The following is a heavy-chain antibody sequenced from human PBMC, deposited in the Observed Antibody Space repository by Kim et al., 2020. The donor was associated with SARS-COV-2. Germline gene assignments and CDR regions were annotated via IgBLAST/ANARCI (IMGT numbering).Heavy chain of an antibody. CDR3: ARVALSSGWPGHWFDP. J-gene: IGHJ5*02. V-gene: IGHV3-48*03. D-gene: IGHD6-19*01. Sequence: GGSLRLSCAASGFTFSSYEMNWVRQAPGKGLEWVSYISSSGSTIYYADSVKGRFTISRDNAKNSLYLQMNSLRAEDTAVYYCARVALSSGWPGHWFDPWGQGTLVTVSS. CDR1: GFTFSSYE. CDR2: ISSSGSTI.